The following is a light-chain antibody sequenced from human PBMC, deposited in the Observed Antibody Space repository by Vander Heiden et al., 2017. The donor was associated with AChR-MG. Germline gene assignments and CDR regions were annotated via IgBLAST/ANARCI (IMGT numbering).Light chain of an antibody. CDR2: ENS. CDR3: QSYDNIVV. J-gene: IGLJ3*02. CDR1: TSNIAGDF. Sequence: NFMLTQPHSVSESPGKTVPISCARSTSNIAGDFVQRYPQRPGSAPTVVVYENSQRPSGVPDQFSGSIDYASNSASLTISGLKPEDEADYYCQSYDNIVVFGGGTKLTVL. V-gene: IGLV6-57*03.